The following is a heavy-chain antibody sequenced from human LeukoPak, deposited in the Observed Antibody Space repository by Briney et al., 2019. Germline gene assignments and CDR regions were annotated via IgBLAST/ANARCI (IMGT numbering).Heavy chain of an antibody. J-gene: IGHJ1*01. CDR3: ARVSSRNYYGSGSYYKGRYFQH. Sequence: PSETLSLTCAAYGGSFSGYYWSWLRQPPGKGLEWIGEINHSGSTNYNPSLKSRVTISVDTSKNQFSLKLSSVTAADTAVYYCARVSSRNYYGSGSYYKGRYFQHWGQGTLVTVSS. CDR1: GGSFSGYY. CDR2: INHSGST. V-gene: IGHV4-34*01. D-gene: IGHD3-10*01.